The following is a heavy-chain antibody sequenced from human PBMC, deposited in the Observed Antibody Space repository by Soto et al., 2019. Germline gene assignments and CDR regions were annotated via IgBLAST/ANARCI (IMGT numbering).Heavy chain of an antibody. D-gene: IGHD2-15*01. V-gene: IGHV4-31*03. CDR2: IYYSGST. Sequence: QVQLQESGPGLVKPSQTLSLTCTVSGGSISSGGYYWSWIRQHPGKGLEWIGYIYYSGSTYYHPSLKSRVTIPVDTSKNQFSLKVSSVTAADTAVYYCARFVGGGSWALPKLGWFDPWGQGTLVTVSS. CDR3: ARFVGGGSWALPKLGWFDP. J-gene: IGHJ5*02. CDR1: GGSISSGGYY.